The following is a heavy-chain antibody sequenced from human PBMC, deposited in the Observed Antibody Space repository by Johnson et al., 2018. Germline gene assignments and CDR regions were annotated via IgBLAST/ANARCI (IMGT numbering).Heavy chain of an antibody. V-gene: IGHV1-69*05. J-gene: IGHJ6*03. CDR3: ARKDGSYGYSYYYYMDV. CDR2: IIPIFGTA. CDR1: GGTFSSYA. D-gene: IGHD5-18*01. Sequence: QVQLVQSGAEVKKXGSSVKVSCKASGGTFSSYAISWVRQAPGQGLEWMGGIIPIFGTANYAQKFQGRVTMTRNTSISTAYMELSSLRSEDTAVYYCARKDGSYGYSYYYYMDVWGKGTTVTVSS.